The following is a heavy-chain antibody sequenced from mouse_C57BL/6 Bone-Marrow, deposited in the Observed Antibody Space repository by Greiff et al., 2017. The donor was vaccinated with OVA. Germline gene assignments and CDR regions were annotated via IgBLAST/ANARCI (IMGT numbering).Heavy chain of an antibody. D-gene: IGHD1-1*01. CDR2: INYDGSST. Sequence: EVQLVESAGGLVQPGSSMKLSCTASGFTFSDYYMAWVRQVPEKGLEWVANINYDGSSTYYLDSLKSRFIISRDNAKNILYLQMSSLKSEDTATYYCARVGYYGSRRYFDVWGTGTTVTVSS. V-gene: IGHV5-16*01. CDR1: GFTFSDYY. J-gene: IGHJ1*03. CDR3: ARVGYYGSRRYFDV.